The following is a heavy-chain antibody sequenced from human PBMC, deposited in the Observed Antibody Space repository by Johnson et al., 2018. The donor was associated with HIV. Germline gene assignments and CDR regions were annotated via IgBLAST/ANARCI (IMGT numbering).Heavy chain of an antibody. D-gene: IGHD1-7*01. CDR2: ISGSGGRT. CDR1: GFTFSIYA. V-gene: IGHV3-23*04. J-gene: IGHJ3*02. CDR3: ARVGSYNWNYDGAFDI. Sequence: VQLVESGGGLVQPGGSLRLSCAASGFTFSIYAMSWVRQAPGKGLEWVSAISGSGGRTYYADSAKGRFTISRDNSKNTLYLHMSSLRLEDTVVYYCARVGSYNWNYDGAFDIWGQGTMVTVSS.